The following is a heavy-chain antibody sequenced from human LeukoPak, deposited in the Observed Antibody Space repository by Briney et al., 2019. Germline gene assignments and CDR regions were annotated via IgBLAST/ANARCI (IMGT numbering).Heavy chain of an antibody. CDR3: ARHSKYYYDSSGYPEYFQH. V-gene: IGHV5-51*01. CDR2: IYPGDSDT. Sequence: KISCKGSGYSFTSYWIGWVRQMPGKGLEWMGIIYPGDSDTGYSPSFQGQVTISADKSISTAYLQWSSLKASDTAMYYCARHSKYYYDSSGYPEYFQHWGQGTLVTVSS. CDR1: GYSFTSYW. D-gene: IGHD3-22*01. J-gene: IGHJ1*01.